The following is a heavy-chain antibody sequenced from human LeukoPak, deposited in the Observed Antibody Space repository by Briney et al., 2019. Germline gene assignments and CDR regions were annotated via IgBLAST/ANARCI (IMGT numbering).Heavy chain of an antibody. J-gene: IGHJ4*01. D-gene: IGHD2-2*01. V-gene: IGHV3-30*02. CDR1: GFTFSTYG. Sequence: PGGSLRLSCAASGFTFSTYGMHWVRQAPGQGLEWVAFIRDDGHNEYYADSVKGRFTISRDNSKSTLYLQMNSLRAEDTAVYYCAKGQGTIVVVASPDYWGHGTLVTVSS. CDR3: AKGQGTIVVVASPDY. CDR2: IRDDGHNE.